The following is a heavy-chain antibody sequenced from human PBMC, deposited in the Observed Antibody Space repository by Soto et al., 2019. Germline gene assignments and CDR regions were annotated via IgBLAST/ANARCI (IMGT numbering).Heavy chain of an antibody. CDR2: ISYDGSNK. D-gene: IGHD3-3*01. CDR1: GFTFSSYG. Sequence: HPGGSLRLSCAASGFTFSSYGMHWVRQAPGKGLEWVAVISYDGSNKYYADSVKGRFTISRDNSKNTLYLQMNSLRAEDTAVYYCAKAIYDFWFGYSHYYYYGKDVWSQGTTVPVSS. J-gene: IGHJ6*02. V-gene: IGHV3-30*18. CDR3: AKAIYDFWFGYSHYYYYGKDV.